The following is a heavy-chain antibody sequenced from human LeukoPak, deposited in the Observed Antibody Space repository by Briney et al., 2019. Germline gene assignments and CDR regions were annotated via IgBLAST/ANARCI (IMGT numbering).Heavy chain of an antibody. Sequence: GRSLRLSCAASGFTFSSYGMHWVRQAPGKGLEWVAIIWYDGSEKYYADSVKGRFTISRDNSKSTLFLQMNSLRAEDTAVYYCAREDYGDYGEAFDYWGQGTLVTVSS. J-gene: IGHJ4*02. V-gene: IGHV3-33*01. D-gene: IGHD4-17*01. CDR1: GFTFSSYG. CDR2: IWYDGSEK. CDR3: AREDYGDYGEAFDY.